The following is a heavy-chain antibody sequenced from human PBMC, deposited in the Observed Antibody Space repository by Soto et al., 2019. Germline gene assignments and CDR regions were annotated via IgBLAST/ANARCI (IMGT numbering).Heavy chain of an antibody. CDR2: IYYSGST. V-gene: IGHV4-59*12. CDR1: GGSITNYY. Sequence: QVQLQESGPGLVKPSETLSLTCTVSGGSITNYYWTWIRQSPGKGLEWIGYIYYSGSTNYNPSLKSRVTMSIDTSRNQVTLNVSSVTAADTAVYYCARASLRYFDPRLDYWGQGNLVTVSS. D-gene: IGHD3-9*01. CDR3: ARASLRYFDPRLDY. J-gene: IGHJ4*02.